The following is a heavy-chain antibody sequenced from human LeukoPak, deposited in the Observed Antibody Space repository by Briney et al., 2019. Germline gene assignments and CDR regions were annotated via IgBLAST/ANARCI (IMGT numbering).Heavy chain of an antibody. J-gene: IGHJ4*02. V-gene: IGHV3-33*01. CDR2: IWYDGSNK. CDR3: ATETGPYYFDY. D-gene: IGHD1-1*01. CDR1: EFTFSSYG. Sequence: GRSLRLSCAASEFTFSSYGMHWVRQAPGKGLEWVAVIWYDGSNKYYADSVKGRFTISRDNSKNTLYLQMNSLRAEDTAVYYCATETGPYYFDYWGQGTLVTVSS.